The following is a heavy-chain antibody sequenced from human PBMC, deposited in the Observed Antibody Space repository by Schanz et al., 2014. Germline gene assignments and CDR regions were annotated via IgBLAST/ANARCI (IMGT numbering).Heavy chain of an antibody. J-gene: IGHJ4*02. Sequence: QVQLVESGGGVVQFGRSLRLSCVASGFTFSSYGMHWVRQAPGKGLEWVAVIWYDENNKYYADSVKGRFTMSRDHSKNTLYLQMNSLRAEDTAVYYCARANYRRKINFDYWGRGTLVTVSS. CDR1: GFTFSSYG. D-gene: IGHD3-10*01. CDR3: ARANYRRKINFDY. CDR2: IWYDENNK. V-gene: IGHV3-33*01.